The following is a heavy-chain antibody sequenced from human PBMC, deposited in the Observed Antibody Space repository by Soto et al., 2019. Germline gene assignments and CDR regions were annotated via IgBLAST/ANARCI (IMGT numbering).Heavy chain of an antibody. V-gene: IGHV3-30*18. CDR3: AKDLCPERGSGSPLDY. J-gene: IGHJ4*01. D-gene: IGHD6-19*01. Sequence: QVQLVESGGGVVQPGGSLRVSCAASGFSFSSYAMHWVRQAPGKGLERVAGISYDASNKYYADSVKGRFTVSRDNSKNTLYLQINILRVEDTAVYHCAKDLCPERGSGSPLDYWGHGTLVTVSS. CDR1: GFSFSSYA. CDR2: ISYDASNK.